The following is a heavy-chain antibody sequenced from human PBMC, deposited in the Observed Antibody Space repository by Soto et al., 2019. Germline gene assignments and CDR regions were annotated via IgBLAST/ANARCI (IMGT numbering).Heavy chain of an antibody. Sequence: PSETLSLTCTFSGGSLSSSSYYWGWVRQPPGKGLERIGSIYYSGSTYYNPSLKSRVTISVDTSKNQFSLKLSSVTAADTAVYYCARLVSTSGLYDYVWGSYMDYWGQGTLVTVSS. V-gene: IGHV4-39*01. CDR3: ARLVSTSGLYDYVWGSYMDY. CDR1: GGSLSSSSYY. J-gene: IGHJ4*02. D-gene: IGHD3-16*01. CDR2: IYYSGST.